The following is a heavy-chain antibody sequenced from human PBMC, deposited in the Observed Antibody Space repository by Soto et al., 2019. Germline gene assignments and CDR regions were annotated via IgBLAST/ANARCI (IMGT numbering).Heavy chain of an antibody. J-gene: IGHJ6*02. CDR3: AGDRGVDTAMAPHQGGMDV. D-gene: IGHD5-18*01. V-gene: IGHV1-69*01. Sequence: QVQLVQSGAEVKKPGSSVKVSCKASGGTFSSYAISWVRQAPGQGLEWMGGIIPIFGTANYAQKFQGRVTITANESTSTAYMELSSLRSEDTAVYYCAGDRGVDTAMAPHQGGMDVWGQGTTVTVSS. CDR2: IIPIFGTA. CDR1: GGTFSSYA.